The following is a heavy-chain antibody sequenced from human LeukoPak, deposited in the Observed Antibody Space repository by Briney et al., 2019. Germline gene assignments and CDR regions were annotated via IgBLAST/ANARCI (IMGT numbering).Heavy chain of an antibody. V-gene: IGHV4-39*01. Sequence: SETLSPTCTVSGGSISSSSYYWGWIRQPPGKGLEWIGSIYYSGSTYYNPSLKSRVTISVDTSKNQFSLKLSSVTAADTAVYYCARRYCSSTSCYYFDYWGQGTLVTVSS. J-gene: IGHJ4*02. CDR2: IYYSGST. D-gene: IGHD2-2*01. CDR3: ARRYCSSTSCYYFDY. CDR1: GGSISSSSYY.